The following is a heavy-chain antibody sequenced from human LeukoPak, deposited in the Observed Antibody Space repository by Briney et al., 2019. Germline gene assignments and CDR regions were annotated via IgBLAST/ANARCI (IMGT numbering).Heavy chain of an antibody. J-gene: IGHJ4*02. Sequence: SETLSLTCTVSGGSISSYYWSWIRQPPGRGWEWIGYIYYSGSTNYNPSLKSRVTISVDTSKNQFSLKLSSVTAADTAVYYCATGAPTSYSLAYWGQGTLVTVSS. V-gene: IGHV4-59*08. CDR1: GGSISSYY. CDR2: IYYSGST. CDR3: ATGAPTSYSLAY. D-gene: IGHD6-13*01.